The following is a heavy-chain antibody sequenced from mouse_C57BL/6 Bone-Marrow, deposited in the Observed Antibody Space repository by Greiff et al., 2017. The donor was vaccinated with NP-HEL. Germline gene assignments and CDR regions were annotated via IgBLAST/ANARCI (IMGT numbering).Heavy chain of an antibody. J-gene: IGHJ1*03. CDR1: GYTFTSYW. Sequence: VQLQQPGAELVMPGASVKLSCKASGYTFTSYWMHWVKQRPGQGLEWIGEIDPSDSYTNYNQKFKGKSTLTVDKSSSTAYMQLSSLTSEDSAVYYCARIYYGNYDWYFDVWGTGTTVTVSS. D-gene: IGHD2-1*01. V-gene: IGHV1-69*01. CDR3: ARIYYGNYDWYFDV. CDR2: IDPSDSYT.